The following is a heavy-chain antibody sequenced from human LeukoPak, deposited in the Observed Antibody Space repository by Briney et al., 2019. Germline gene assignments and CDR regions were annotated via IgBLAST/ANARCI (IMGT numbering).Heavy chain of an antibody. CDR3: ARGSGYCTRASCYKENAWFDP. D-gene: IGHD2-2*02. J-gene: IGHJ5*02. CDR1: GXSFSAYY. CDR2: INHGGST. V-gene: IGHV4-34*01. Sequence: SETLSLTCAVYGXSFSAYYWNWIRQPPGKGLEWIVEINHGGSTNYNPSLKSRVTISIDTSKNQFSLNLSSVTAADTAVYYCARGSGYCTRASCYKENAWFDPWGQGTLVTVSS.